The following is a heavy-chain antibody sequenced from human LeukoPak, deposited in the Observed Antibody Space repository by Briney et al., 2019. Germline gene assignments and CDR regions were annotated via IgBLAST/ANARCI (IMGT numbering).Heavy chain of an antibody. J-gene: IGHJ4*02. CDR1: GYTFNGYY. V-gene: IGHV1-2*02. Sequence: GASVKVSCKASGYTFNGYYIHWVRQAPGQGLEWVGWISPNSGGTNYAQNFQGRVTMTGDTSISTAYMELSRLRSDDTAVYFCAREEAYCSSTSCHLDYWGQGTLVTVSS. D-gene: IGHD2-2*01. CDR2: ISPNSGGT. CDR3: AREEAYCSSTSCHLDY.